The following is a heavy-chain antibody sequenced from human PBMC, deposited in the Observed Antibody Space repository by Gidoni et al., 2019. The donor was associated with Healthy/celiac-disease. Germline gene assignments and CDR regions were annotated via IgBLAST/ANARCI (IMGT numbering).Heavy chain of an antibody. CDR2: ISAYNGNT. D-gene: IGHD3-3*01. V-gene: IGHV1-18*01. Sequence: QVQLVQSGAEVKKPGASVKVSCKASGYTFTSYGISWVRQAPGQGLEWLGWISAYNGNTNYAQKLQGRVTMTTDTSTSTAYMELRSLRSDDTAVYYCARDRDPAYYDFLSGSDAFDIWGQGTMVTVSS. CDR3: ARDRDPAYYDFLSGSDAFDI. CDR1: GYTFTSYG. J-gene: IGHJ3*02.